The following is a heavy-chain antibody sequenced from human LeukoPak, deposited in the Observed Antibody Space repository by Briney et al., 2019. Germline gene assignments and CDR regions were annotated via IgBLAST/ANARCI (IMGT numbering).Heavy chain of an antibody. Sequence: KAGGSLRLSCTASGFIFSNHGMNWVRQAPGKGLEWISYISSTSADIYYVDSVKGRFTISRDNAKNSLYLQMNSLRAEDTAVYYCARDSRGWVRITYYYYMDVWGKGTTVTISS. CDR2: ISSTSADI. CDR1: GFIFSNHG. D-gene: IGHD1-14*01. J-gene: IGHJ6*03. CDR3: ARDSRGWVRITYYYYMDV. V-gene: IGHV3-21*05.